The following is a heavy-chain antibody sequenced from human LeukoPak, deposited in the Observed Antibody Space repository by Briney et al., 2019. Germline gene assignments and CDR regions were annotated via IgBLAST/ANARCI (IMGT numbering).Heavy chain of an antibody. J-gene: IGHJ4*02. CDR3: ASRPLSGTAY. V-gene: IGHV3-23*01. D-gene: IGHD6-13*01. Sequence: PGRSLRLSCAASGFTFSSSAMSWVRQAPGKGLVWVAAISYSGSITYYGDSVKGRFTISRDNSKNTLYLQMNSLRAEDSAVYYCASRPLSGTAYWGQGTLVTVSS. CDR2: ISYSGSIT. CDR1: GFTFSSSA.